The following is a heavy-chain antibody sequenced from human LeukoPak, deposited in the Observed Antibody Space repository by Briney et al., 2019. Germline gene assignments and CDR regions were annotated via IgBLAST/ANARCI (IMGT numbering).Heavy chain of an antibody. CDR2: INPNSGGT. Sequence: ASVKVSCKASGYTFTGYYMHWVLQAPGQGLEWMGWINPNSGGTNYAQKFQGRVTMTRDTSISTAYMELSRLRSDDTAVYYCAGDKAPSGWHKRWWFDPWGQGTLVTVSS. CDR1: GYTFTGYY. J-gene: IGHJ5*02. CDR3: AGDKAPSGWHKRWWFDP. D-gene: IGHD6-19*01. V-gene: IGHV1-2*02.